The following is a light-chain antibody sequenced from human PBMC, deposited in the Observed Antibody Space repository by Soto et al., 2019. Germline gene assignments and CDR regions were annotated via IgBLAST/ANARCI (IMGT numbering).Light chain of an antibody. J-gene: IGKJ3*01. CDR3: QQYNNYPRT. CDR2: AAS. CDR1: QGISSW. V-gene: IGKV1D-16*01. Sequence: DIQMTQSPSSLSASVGDRVTITCRASQGISSWLAWYQQIPEKAPKLLIYAASTLQSGVPSRFSGSGSGTDFTLTISSLHPEDFATYYCQQYNNYPRTFGPGTKVDIK.